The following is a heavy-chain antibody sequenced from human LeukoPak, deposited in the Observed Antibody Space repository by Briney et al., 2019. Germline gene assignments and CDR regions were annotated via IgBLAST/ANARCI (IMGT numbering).Heavy chain of an antibody. CDR2: IVVGSGNT. CDR3: AADGDCSGGSCPGDYYGMDV. CDR1: GFTFTSSA. V-gene: IGHV1-58*02. J-gene: IGHJ6*02. Sequence: SVTVSFKASGFTFTSSAMQWVRQARGQRLEWIGWIVVGSGNTNYAQKFQERVTITRDMSTSTAYMELSSLRSEDTAVYYCAADGDCSGGSCPGDYYGMDVWGQGTTVTVS. D-gene: IGHD2-15*01.